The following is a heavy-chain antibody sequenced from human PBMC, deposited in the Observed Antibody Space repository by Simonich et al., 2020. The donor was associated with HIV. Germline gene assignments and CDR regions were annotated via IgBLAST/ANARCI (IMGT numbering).Heavy chain of an antibody. CDR2: IDPKSGGT. Sequence: QVQLVQSGAEVKKPGASVKVSCKASGYTFTGYYMHWVRQAPGQGLEWMERIDPKSGGTNRAQKFQGRVTMTRDTSINTAYMEVSRLRSDDTAVYYCAREDGALDAFDIWGQGTMVTVSS. D-gene: IGHD3-16*01. CDR3: AREDGALDAFDI. V-gene: IGHV1-2*06. CDR1: GYTFTGYY. J-gene: IGHJ3*02.